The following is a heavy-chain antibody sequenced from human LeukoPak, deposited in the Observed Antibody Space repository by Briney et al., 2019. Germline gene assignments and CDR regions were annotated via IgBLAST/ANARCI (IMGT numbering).Heavy chain of an antibody. V-gene: IGHV4-59*12. J-gene: IGHJ5*02. Sequence: SETLSLTCTVSGGSISSYYWSWIRQPPGKGLEWIGYIYYSGSTYYNPSLKSRVTISVDTSKNQFSLKLSSVTAADTAVYYCARELNVLRYHNWFDPWGQGTLVTVSS. D-gene: IGHD3-9*01. CDR1: GGSISSYY. CDR2: IYYSGST. CDR3: ARELNVLRYHNWFDP.